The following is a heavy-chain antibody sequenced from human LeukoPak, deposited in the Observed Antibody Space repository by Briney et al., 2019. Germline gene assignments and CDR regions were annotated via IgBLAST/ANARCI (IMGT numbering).Heavy chain of an antibody. D-gene: IGHD1-7*01. CDR2: IKSKTDGRTT. V-gene: IGHV3-15*01. CDR3: TTDQYGTTFDY. J-gene: IGHJ4*02. CDR1: GFTFSNAW. Sequence: PGGSLRLSCAASGFTFSNAWMSWVRQAPGKGLEWVGRIKSKTDGRTTDYAAPVKGRFTISRDDSKNTLYLQMNSLKTEDTAVYYCTTDQYGTTFDYWGQGTLVTVSS.